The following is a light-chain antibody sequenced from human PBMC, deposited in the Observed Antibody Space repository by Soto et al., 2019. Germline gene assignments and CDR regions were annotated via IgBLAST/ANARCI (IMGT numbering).Light chain of an antibody. J-gene: IGLJ1*01. CDR3: FSYADRYTV. CDR2: DVS. V-gene: IGLV2-11*01. CDR1: SSDVGGYNY. Sequence: QSALTQPRSVSGSPGQSVTISCTGSSSDVGGYNYVSWYQQHPGKAPKLMIYDVSKRPSGVPDLFSGSKSGNTASLTISGLLAEDDADYYCFSYADRYTVFGTGTKLTVL.